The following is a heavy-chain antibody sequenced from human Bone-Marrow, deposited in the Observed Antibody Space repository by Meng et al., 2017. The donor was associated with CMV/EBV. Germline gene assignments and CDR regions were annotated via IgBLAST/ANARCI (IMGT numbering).Heavy chain of an antibody. V-gene: IGHV4-59*01. CDR3: ARGDGFSEAFDI. Sequence: SETLSLTCTVSGGSISSYYWSWIRQPPGKGLEWIGYIYNSGSTNNNTSLKSRLFISVDTSKNQFSLRVSSVTAADTAVYYCARGDGFSEAFDIWGQGTMVTVSS. CDR1: GGSISSYY. CDR2: IYNSGST. D-gene: IGHD5-24*01. J-gene: IGHJ3*02.